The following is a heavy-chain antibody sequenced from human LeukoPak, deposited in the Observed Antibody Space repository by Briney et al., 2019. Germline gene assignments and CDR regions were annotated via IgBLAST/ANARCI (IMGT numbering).Heavy chain of an antibody. Sequence: PGGSLRLSCAASGLTVSSNYLNWVRQAPGKGLEWVSIIYSSGNTYYADSVKGRFIISRDNSKNTLYLQMTSLRLEDTAVYYCARERWYCSGVNCYSGLDYWGQGTRVTVSS. CDR1: GLTVSSNY. J-gene: IGHJ4*02. D-gene: IGHD2-15*01. CDR2: IYSSGNT. CDR3: ARERWYCSGVNCYSGLDY. V-gene: IGHV3-53*01.